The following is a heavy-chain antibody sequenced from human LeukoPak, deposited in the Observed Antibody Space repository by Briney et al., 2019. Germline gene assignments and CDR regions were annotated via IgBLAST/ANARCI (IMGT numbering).Heavy chain of an antibody. CDR1: GFTFSSYS. CDR3: AKDLNNNGRGFDY. D-gene: IGHD1-14*01. V-gene: IGHV3-21*01. CDR2: ISSSSSYI. Sequence: GGSLRLSCAASGFTFSSYSMNWVRQAPGKGLEWVSSISSSSSYINYADSVKGRFTISRDNAKNSLYLQMNSLRAEDTAVYYCAKDLNNNGRGFDYWGQGALVTVSS. J-gene: IGHJ4*02.